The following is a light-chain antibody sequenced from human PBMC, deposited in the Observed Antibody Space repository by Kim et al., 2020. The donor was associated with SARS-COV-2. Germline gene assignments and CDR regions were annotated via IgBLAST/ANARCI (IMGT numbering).Light chain of an antibody. CDR3: QQYTSYPLT. V-gene: IGKV1-5*03. J-gene: IGKJ4*01. Sequence: ASLGDRVTITCRASQSISTWVAWYKQKPGKAPTLLIYKASTLEEGVPSRFSGSGSGTDFTLTISSLQPGDFATYYCQQYTSYPLTFGGGTKVDIK. CDR1: QSISTW. CDR2: KAS.